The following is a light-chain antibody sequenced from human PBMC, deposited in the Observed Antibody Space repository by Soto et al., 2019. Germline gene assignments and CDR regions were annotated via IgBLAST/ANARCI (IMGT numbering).Light chain of an antibody. V-gene: IGLV1-40*01. CDR1: SSNIGAGFD. CDR2: RYT. J-gene: IGLJ3*02. CDR3: HSYDSSLSGWV. Sequence: QSVLTQPPSVSGAPGQRVTISCTGSSSNIGAGFDLHWYQQLPGTAPKVLIYRYTNRPSGVPDRFSGSKSGTSASLDITGLQAEDEADYYCHSYDSSLSGWVFGGGTKLTV.